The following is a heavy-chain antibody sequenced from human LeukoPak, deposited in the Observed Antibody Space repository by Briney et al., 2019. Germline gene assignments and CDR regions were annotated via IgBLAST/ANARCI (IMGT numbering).Heavy chain of an antibody. Sequence: SETLSLTCAVSGGSISSGGYSWSWIRQPPGKGLEWIGYIYHSGSTYYNPSLKSRVTISVDTSKNQFSLKLSSVTAADTAVYYCARAEWFGELLDYFDYWGQGTLVTVSS. D-gene: IGHD3-10*01. V-gene: IGHV4-30-2*01. CDR3: ARAEWFGELLDYFDY. CDR2: IYHSGST. CDR1: GGSISSGGYS. J-gene: IGHJ4*02.